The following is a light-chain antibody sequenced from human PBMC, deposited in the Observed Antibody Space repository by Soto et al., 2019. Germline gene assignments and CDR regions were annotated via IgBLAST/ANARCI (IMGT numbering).Light chain of an antibody. Sequence: QSALTQPASVSGSPGQSITISCTGTSSDVGGYNYVSWYQQHPGKAPKLMIYDVSNRPSGVSNLFSGSKSGNTASLTISGLQAEDEADSYCSSYTSSSTLVVFGTGTKLTVL. V-gene: IGLV2-14*01. CDR1: SSDVGGYNY. CDR3: SSYTSSSTLVV. CDR2: DVS. J-gene: IGLJ1*01.